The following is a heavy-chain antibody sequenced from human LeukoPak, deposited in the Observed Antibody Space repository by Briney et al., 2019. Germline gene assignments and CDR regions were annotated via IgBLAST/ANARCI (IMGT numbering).Heavy chain of an antibody. Sequence: GGSLRLSCAASGFTFSTNPMSWVRQAPGKGLEWVSIISGGGNTYYADSVKDRFTISRDNSKSTMYLQMKSLRAEDTAVYYCGSRDKGYYYGLDVWGQGTTVTVSS. D-gene: IGHD5-24*01. CDR1: GFTFSTNP. CDR3: GSRDKGYYYGLDV. J-gene: IGHJ6*02. CDR2: ISGGGNT. V-gene: IGHV3-66*01.